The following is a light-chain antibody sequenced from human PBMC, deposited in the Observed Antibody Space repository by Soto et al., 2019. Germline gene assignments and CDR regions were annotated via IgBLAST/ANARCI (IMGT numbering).Light chain of an antibody. Sequence: EIVLTQSPGIVSLSPGDRATLSCRASQSVISNYFAWYQQKPGQAPRLLIYGASSRATGTPDRFSGSGSGTEFTLTISRLEPDDFAVYYCQQYGSSPKTFGQGTKVEV. V-gene: IGKV3-20*01. CDR2: GAS. J-gene: IGKJ1*01. CDR3: QQYGSSPKT. CDR1: QSVISNY.